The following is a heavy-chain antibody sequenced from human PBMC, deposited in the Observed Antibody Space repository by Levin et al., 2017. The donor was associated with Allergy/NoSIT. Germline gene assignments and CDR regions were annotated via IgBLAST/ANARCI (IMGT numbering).Heavy chain of an antibody. CDR1: GFTFSSYA. CDR2: ISGSGGIT. V-gene: IGHV3-23*01. Sequence: GESLKISCAASGFTFSSYAMSWVRQAPGKGLEWVSAISGSGGITYYADSVKGRFTISRDNSKNTLYLQMNSLRAEDTAVYYCAKGSRMCSGGGCRIDYWGQGTLVTVSS. CDR3: AKGSRMCSGGGCRIDY. J-gene: IGHJ4*02. D-gene: IGHD2-15*01.